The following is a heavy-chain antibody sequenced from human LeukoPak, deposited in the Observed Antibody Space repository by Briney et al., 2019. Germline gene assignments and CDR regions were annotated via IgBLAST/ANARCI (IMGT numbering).Heavy chain of an antibody. D-gene: IGHD2-8*02. CDR1: GVTFSSFA. CDR2: FDGNGPNT. J-gene: IGHJ4*02. CDR3: AKPRTTGLGWAQFDY. V-gene: IGHV3-23*01. Sequence: GGSLRLSCAASGVTFSSFAMTWVRQAPGKGLEWVSGFDGNGPNTYYADSVKGRWTISRDNSRNTLYLEMNSLRPEDTAIYYCAKPRTTGLGWAQFDYWGQGSLVTVSS.